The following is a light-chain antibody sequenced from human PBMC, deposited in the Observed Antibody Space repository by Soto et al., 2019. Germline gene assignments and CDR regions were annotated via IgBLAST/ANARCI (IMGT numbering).Light chain of an antibody. V-gene: IGKV3-15*01. Sequence: ILMTQYTATLSFSPGERAALSCRASQSVSSNLAWYQQKAGQAPRLLIYGASTRATGIPARFSGSGSGTEFTLTISSLQSEDFAVYYCQQYNNWPRTFGQGTKVDIK. J-gene: IGKJ1*01. CDR3: QQYNNWPRT. CDR1: QSVSSN. CDR2: GAS.